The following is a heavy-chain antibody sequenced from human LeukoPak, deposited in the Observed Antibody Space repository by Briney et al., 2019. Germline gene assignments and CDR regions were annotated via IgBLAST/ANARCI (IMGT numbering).Heavy chain of an antibody. V-gene: IGHV3-21*01. Sequence: GGSLRLSCAASGFTFSSYSMNWVRQAPGKGLEWVSSISSSSSYIYYADSVKGRFTISRDNAKNSLYLQMNSLRAEDTAVYYCARGGLLRYFDWLFSHANWFDPWGQGTLVTVSS. CDR1: GFTFSSYS. D-gene: IGHD3-9*01. CDR3: ARGGLLRYFDWLFSHANWFDP. J-gene: IGHJ5*02. CDR2: ISSSSSYI.